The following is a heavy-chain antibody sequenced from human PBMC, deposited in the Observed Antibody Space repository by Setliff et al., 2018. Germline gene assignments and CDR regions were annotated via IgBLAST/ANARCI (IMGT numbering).Heavy chain of an antibody. V-gene: IGHV3-23*01. Sequence: GGSLRLSCVASTFTFTKYAVTWVRQAPGKGLEWVSSIHVSGGSTYYADSVKGRFTIFRESSKNTLYLYMTSLRAEDTAVYYCAKPQLELRWGFESWGQGTLVTVSS. CDR2: IHVSGGST. CDR3: AKPQLELRWGFES. D-gene: IGHD1-1*01. J-gene: IGHJ4*02. CDR1: TFTFTKYA.